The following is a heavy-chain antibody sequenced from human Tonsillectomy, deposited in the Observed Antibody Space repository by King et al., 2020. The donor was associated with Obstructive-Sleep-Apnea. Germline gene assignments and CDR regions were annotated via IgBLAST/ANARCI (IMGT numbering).Heavy chain of an antibody. J-gene: IGHJ2*01. V-gene: IGHV3-23*04. CDR2: ISGSGGST. D-gene: IGHD6-19*01. CDR3: AKESFSSGWPIWYFDL. Sequence: EVQLVESGGGLVQPGGSLRLSCAASGFTFSIYAMNWVRQAPGKGLEWVSTISGSGGSTYSADSVKGRFTISRDNSKNTLYLQINILRAEDATVYYCAKESFSSGWPIWYFDLWGRGTLVTVSS. CDR1: GFTFSIYA.